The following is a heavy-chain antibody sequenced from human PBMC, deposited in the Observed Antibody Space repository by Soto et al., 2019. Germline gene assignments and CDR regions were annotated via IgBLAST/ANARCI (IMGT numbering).Heavy chain of an antibody. V-gene: IGHV1-69*13. Sequence: GASVKVSCKASGGTFSSYAISWVRQAPGQGLEWMGGIIPIFGTANYAQKFQGRVTITADESTSTAYMELSSLRSEDTAVYYCARASRVHRNIAARLHYYFDYWGQGTLVTVSS. CDR2: IIPIFGTA. CDR1: GGTFSSYA. J-gene: IGHJ4*02. CDR3: ARASRVHRNIAARLHYYFDY. D-gene: IGHD6-6*01.